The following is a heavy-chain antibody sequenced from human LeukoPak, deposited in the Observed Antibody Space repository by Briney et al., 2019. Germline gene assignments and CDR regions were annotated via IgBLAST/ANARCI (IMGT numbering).Heavy chain of an antibody. CDR1: GYIFIDYY. CDR2: INPRTGST. J-gene: IGHJ4*02. CDR3: ARSHSNYFDH. V-gene: IGHV1-2*02. Sequence: GASVKVSCKASGYIFIDYYVHWIRQAPGRSLEWMGLINPRTGSTDYAQMFQDRVTMTRDTSISTASMELMNLTSDDTAVYYCARSHSNYFDHWGQGALVTASS.